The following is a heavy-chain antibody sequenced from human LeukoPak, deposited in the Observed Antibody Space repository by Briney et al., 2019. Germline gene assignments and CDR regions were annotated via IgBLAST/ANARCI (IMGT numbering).Heavy chain of an antibody. D-gene: IGHD4-11*01. CDR1: GFTFSSYS. CDR3: AKDAAANVDYPYHFDY. J-gene: IGHJ4*02. V-gene: IGHV3-21*04. Sequence: PGGSLRLSCAASGFTFSSYSMNWVRQAPGKGLEWVSSISSSSSYIYYADSVKGRFTISRDNSRTTLYLLMNSLRAEDTAVYYCAKDAAANVDYPYHFDYWGQGALVTVSS. CDR2: ISSSSSYI.